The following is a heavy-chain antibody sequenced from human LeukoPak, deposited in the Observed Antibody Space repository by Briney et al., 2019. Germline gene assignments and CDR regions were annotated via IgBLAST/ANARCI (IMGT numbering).Heavy chain of an antibody. J-gene: IGHJ4*02. V-gene: IGHV3-21*01. CDR3: ARLQLGGHDY. CDR2: ISSSSSYI. D-gene: IGHD5-24*01. CDR1: GFTFSSYS. Sequence: GGSLRLSCAASGFTFSSYSMNWVRQAPGKGREWVSSISSSSSYIYYADSVKGRFTISRDNAKNSLYLQMNSLRAEDTAVYYCARLQLGGHDYWGQGTLVTVSS.